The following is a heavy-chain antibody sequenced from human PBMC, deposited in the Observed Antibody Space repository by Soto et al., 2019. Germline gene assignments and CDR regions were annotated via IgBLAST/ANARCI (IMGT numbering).Heavy chain of an antibody. Sequence: QVQLQQWGAGLLKPSETLSLTCAVYGGSFRGYYWSWIRQPPGKGLEWIGEINHSGSTNYNPSLKSRVTISVDTCKTQSSREPSSVTAAHTAVYYCARGGRFGPRACNRYLDVWGKGTTVTVSS. CDR1: GGSFRGYY. J-gene: IGHJ6*03. D-gene: IGHD3-10*01. CDR2: INHSGST. V-gene: IGHV4-34*01. CDR3: ARGGRFGPRACNRYLDV.